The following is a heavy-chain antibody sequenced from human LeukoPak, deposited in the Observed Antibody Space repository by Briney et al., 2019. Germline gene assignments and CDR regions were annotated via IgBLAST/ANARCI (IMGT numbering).Heavy chain of an antibody. D-gene: IGHD2-21*02. Sequence: SETLSLTCTVSGGSISSYYWSWIRQPPGKGLEWIGYIYYSGSTNYNPSLKSRVTISVDTSKNQFSLKLSSVTAADTAVYYCARVGREAYCGGDCHSHAFDIWGQGTMVTVSS. CDR3: ARVGREAYCGGDCHSHAFDI. J-gene: IGHJ3*02. V-gene: IGHV4-59*12. CDR2: IYYSGST. CDR1: GGSISSYY.